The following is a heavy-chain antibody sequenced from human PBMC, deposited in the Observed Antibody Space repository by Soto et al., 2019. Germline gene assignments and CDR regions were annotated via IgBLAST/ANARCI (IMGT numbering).Heavy chain of an antibody. V-gene: IGHV4-31*03. Sequence: LRCSVSGGTLSSGAYYWSWIRQHPGKGLEWIGYIYYSGSAYYNPSLKSRVTISVDTSKNQFSLKLSSMTAADTAVYYCARGRGTVTTVTTHLDYWGQGTLVTVS. CDR2: IYYSGSA. D-gene: IGHD4-17*01. J-gene: IGHJ4*02. CDR1: GGTLSSGAYY. CDR3: ARGRGTVTTVTTHLDY.